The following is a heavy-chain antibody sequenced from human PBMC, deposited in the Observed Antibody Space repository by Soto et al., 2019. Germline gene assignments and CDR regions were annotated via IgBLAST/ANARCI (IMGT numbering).Heavy chain of an antibody. J-gene: IGHJ6*02. CDR3: ARRLRDPRLLWFGELGLKNGYYYYGMDV. Sequence: GESLKISCKGSGCSFTSYWSSWVRQMPGKGLEWMGRIDPSDSYTNYSPSFQGHVTISADKSISTAYLQWSSLKASDTAMYYCARRLRDPRLLWFGELGLKNGYYYYGMDVWGQGTTVTVSS. CDR2: IDPSDSYT. D-gene: IGHD3-10*01. V-gene: IGHV5-10-1*01. CDR1: GCSFTSYW.